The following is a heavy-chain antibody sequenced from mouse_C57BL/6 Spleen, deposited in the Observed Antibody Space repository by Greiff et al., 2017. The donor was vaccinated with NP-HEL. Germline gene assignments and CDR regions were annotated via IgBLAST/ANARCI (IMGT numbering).Heavy chain of an antibody. D-gene: IGHD2-3*01. CDR1: GYSFTNYL. J-gene: IGHJ1*03. CDR3: ARSGDGWYFDV. V-gene: IGHV1-54*01. CDR2: INPGSGGT. Sequence: QVQLQQSGAELVRPGTSVQVSCKASGYSFTNYLIEWVKQRPGQGLEWIGVINPGSGGTNYNEKFKGKATLTADKSSSTAYMQLSSLTSEDSAVYFCARSGDGWYFDVWGTGTTVTVSS.